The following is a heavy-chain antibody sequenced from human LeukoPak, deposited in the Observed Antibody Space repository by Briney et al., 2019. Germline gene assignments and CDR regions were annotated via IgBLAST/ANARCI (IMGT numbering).Heavy chain of an antibody. D-gene: IGHD3-10*01. Sequence: GALVKVSCKASGGTFSSYAISWVRQAPGQGLEWMGGIIPIFGTANYAQKFQGRVTITTDESTSTAYMELSSLRSEDTAVYYCARDRFPRVTDAFDIWGQGTMVTVSS. V-gene: IGHV1-69*05. CDR2: IIPIFGTA. CDR3: ARDRFPRVTDAFDI. J-gene: IGHJ3*02. CDR1: GGTFSSYA.